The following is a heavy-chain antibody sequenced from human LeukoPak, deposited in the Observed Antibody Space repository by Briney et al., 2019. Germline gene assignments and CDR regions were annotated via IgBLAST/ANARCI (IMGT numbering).Heavy chain of an antibody. CDR2: ISGSGDNT. CDR1: GFTFSSYA. Sequence: GGSLRLSCAASGFTFSSYAMSWVRQAPGKGLEWVSGISGSGDNTYYADSVKGRFTISRDNSKNTLYVQVNSLGTEDTAAYYCARDNPFFDIWGQGTMVTVSS. J-gene: IGHJ3*02. CDR3: ARDNPFFDI. V-gene: IGHV3-23*01.